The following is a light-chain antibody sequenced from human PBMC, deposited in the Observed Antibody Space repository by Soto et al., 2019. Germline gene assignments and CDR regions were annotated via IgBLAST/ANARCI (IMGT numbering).Light chain of an antibody. CDR1: SSNIGAGYD. CDR3: PSYDSSLSGYV. Sequence: QSALTQPPSVSGAPGQRVTISCTGSSSNIGAGYDVHWYQQLPGTAPKLLIYGNSNRPSGVPDRFSGSKSGTSASLAITGLQAEDEAAYYCPSYDSSLSGYVFGTGTKLTVL. CDR2: GNS. V-gene: IGLV1-40*01. J-gene: IGLJ1*01.